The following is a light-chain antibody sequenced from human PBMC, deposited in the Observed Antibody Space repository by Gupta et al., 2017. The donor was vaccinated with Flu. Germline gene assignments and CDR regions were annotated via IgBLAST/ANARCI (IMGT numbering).Light chain of an antibody. CDR1: ACKRQY. CDR3: QSADRSVGTYPV. CDR2: KDA. V-gene: IGLV3-25*03. J-gene: IGLJ3*02. Sequence: ARITCYGEACKRQYDNWNQQKPGQAPVMVIYKDAARPSGVPERFSGSSSGTVVTLTLSGVQAEDEADYYCQSADRSVGTYPVFGGWTKLTVL.